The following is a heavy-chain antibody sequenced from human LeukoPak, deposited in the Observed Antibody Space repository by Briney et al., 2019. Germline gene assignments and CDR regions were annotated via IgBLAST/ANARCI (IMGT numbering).Heavy chain of an antibody. Sequence: SETLSLTCAVYGGSFSGYYWSWIRQPPGKGLEWIGEINHSGSTNYNPSLKSRVTISVDTSKNQFSLKLSSVTAADTAVYYCARVGRYCSGGSCYLHFDYWGQGTLVTVSS. CDR3: ARVGRYCSGGSCYLHFDY. D-gene: IGHD2-15*01. CDR1: GGSFSGYY. CDR2: INHSGST. J-gene: IGHJ4*02. V-gene: IGHV4-34*01.